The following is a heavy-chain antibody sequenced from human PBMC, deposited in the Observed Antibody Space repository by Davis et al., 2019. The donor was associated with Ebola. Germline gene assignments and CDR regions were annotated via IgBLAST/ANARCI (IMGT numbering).Heavy chain of an antibody. J-gene: IGHJ5*02. Sequence: GESLKISCAASGFTVSSNYMSWVRQAPGKGLEWVSVIYSGGSTYYADSVKGRFTISRDNSKNTLYLQMNSLRAEDTAVYYCARGWFDPWGQGTLVTVSS. CDR3: ARGWFDP. V-gene: IGHV3-53*01. CDR1: GFTVSSNY. CDR2: IYSGGST.